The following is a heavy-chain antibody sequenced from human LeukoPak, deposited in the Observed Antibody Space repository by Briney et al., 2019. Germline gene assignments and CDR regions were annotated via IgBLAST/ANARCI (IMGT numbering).Heavy chain of an antibody. CDR1: GFTFSSFE. CDR2: ISNSATTI. CDR3: ARQAEVIGWSGSSLHYYYYYMDV. V-gene: IGHV3-48*03. D-gene: IGHD3-3*01. Sequence: PGGSLRLSCAASGFTFSSFEMNWVRQAPGKGLEWVSYISNSATTIYYADSVKGRFTISRDNAKNSLYLQMNSLRAEDTAVYYCARQAEVIGWSGSSLHYYYYYMDVWGKGTTVTVSS. J-gene: IGHJ6*03.